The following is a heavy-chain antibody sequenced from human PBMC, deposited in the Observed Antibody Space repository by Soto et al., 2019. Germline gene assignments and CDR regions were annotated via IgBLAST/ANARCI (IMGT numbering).Heavy chain of an antibody. Sequence: SEILSLSCTVAGDSFGDYYWSVIQEPPREGLGWIWYFHDSGRTDYNPSLERRVSMVLGTSGKQFSLKLSSVTAADTAIYYCERGTRDLITSFFASWGQGLPVTVSS. D-gene: IGHD1-20*01. CDR3: ERGTRDLITSFFAS. CDR2: FHDSGRT. J-gene: IGHJ4*02. V-gene: IGHV4-59*01. CDR1: GDSFGDYY.